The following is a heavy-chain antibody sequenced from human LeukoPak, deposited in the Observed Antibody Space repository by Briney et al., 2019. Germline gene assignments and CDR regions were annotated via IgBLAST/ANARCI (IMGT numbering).Heavy chain of an antibody. CDR3: ARVKYYYDSSGYYYYYFDY. CDR2: IYTSGST. J-gene: IGHJ4*02. D-gene: IGHD3-22*01. Sequence: SQTLSLTCTGSGGSISSGSYYWSWIRQPAGKGLEWIGRIYTSGSTNYNALLKSRATISLHTSKNQFSLNLSSVTAADTAVHYCARVKYYYDSSGYYYYYFDYWGQGTLVTVSS. CDR1: GGSISSGSYY. V-gene: IGHV4-61*02.